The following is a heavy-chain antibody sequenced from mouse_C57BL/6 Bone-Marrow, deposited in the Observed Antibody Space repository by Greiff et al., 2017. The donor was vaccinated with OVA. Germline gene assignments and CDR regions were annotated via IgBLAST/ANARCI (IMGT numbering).Heavy chain of an antibody. CDR1: GHTFTSYW. D-gene: IGHD3-2*02. J-gene: IGHJ2*01. CDR2: IYPGSGST. CDR3: ASGGSSGPYFDY. V-gene: IGHV1-55*01. Sequence: QVQLQQPGAELVKPGASVKMSCKASGHTFTSYWITWVKQRPGQGLEWIGDIYPGSGSTNYNEKFKSKATLTVDTSSSTAYMQLSSLTSEDSAVYYCASGGSSGPYFDYWGQGTTLTVSS.